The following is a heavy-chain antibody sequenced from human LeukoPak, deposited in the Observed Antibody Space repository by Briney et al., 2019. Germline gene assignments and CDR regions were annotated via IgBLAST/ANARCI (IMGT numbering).Heavy chain of an antibody. CDR1: GYTFTGYY. CDR2: INPNSGST. Sequence: ASVKVSCKASGYTFTGYYMHWVRQAPGQGLEWMGWINPNSGSTNYAQKFQGRVTMTRDTSISTAYMELSRLRSDDTAVCYCAREKGGQWLVGWELRGGMDFDYWGQGTLVTVSS. J-gene: IGHJ4*02. CDR3: AREKGGQWLVGWELRGGMDFDY. V-gene: IGHV1-2*02. D-gene: IGHD6-19*01.